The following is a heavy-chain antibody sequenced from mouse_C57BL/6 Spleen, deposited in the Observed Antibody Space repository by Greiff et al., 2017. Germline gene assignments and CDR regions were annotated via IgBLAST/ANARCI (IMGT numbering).Heavy chain of an antibody. V-gene: IGHV1-15*01. CDR2: IDPETGGT. CDR3: TRVYDYDWAMDY. Sequence: QVQLQQSGAELVRPGASVTLSCKASGYTFTDYEMHWVKQTPVHGLEWIGAIDPETGGTAYNQKFKGKAILTADKSSSTAYMELRSLTSEDSAVYYCTRVYDYDWAMDYWGQGTSVTVSS. J-gene: IGHJ4*01. CDR1: GYTFTDYE. D-gene: IGHD2-4*01.